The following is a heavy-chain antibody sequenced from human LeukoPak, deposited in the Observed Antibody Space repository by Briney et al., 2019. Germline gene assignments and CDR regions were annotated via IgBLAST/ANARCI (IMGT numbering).Heavy chain of an antibody. Sequence: GESPKISCKGSGYSFTSHWIAWVRQMPGKGLEWMGIIYPGDSDTRYSPSFQGQVTISADKSISTAYLQWSSLKASDTAMYYCARHSEGVAADRWFDPWGQGTLVTVSS. CDR1: GYSFTSHW. CDR2: IYPGDSDT. J-gene: IGHJ5*02. V-gene: IGHV5-51*01. CDR3: ARHSEGVAADRWFDP. D-gene: IGHD2-15*01.